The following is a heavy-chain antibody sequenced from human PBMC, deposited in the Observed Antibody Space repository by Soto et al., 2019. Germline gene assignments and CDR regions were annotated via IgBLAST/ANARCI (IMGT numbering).Heavy chain of an antibody. CDR1: GFTFSSYA. V-gene: IGHV3-23*01. CDR2: ISGSGGST. D-gene: IGHD2-2*01. Sequence: GGSLRLSCAASGFTFSSYAMSWVRQAPGKGLEWVSSISGSGGSTYYRDSVRGRFTISKDESKNTLSLQMNSLRAEDTALYYCAKGGAGGYQMPRCFDSWGQGTLVTVSS. CDR3: AKGGAGGYQMPRCFDS. J-gene: IGHJ5*01.